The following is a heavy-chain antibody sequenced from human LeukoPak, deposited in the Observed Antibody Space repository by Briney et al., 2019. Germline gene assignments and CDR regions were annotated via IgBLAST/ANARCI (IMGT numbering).Heavy chain of an antibody. V-gene: IGHV3-48*02. J-gene: IGHJ4*02. CDR2: INGGSDAI. CDR3: ARDHNWSFDY. CDR1: GFTFSSYS. Sequence: GGSLRLSCAASGFTFSSYSMNWVRQAPGKGLEWVSYINGGSDAIYYADSVKGRFTISRDNAKISLYLQMNSLRDEDTAVYYCARDHNWSFDYWGQGTLVTVSS. D-gene: IGHD1-20*01.